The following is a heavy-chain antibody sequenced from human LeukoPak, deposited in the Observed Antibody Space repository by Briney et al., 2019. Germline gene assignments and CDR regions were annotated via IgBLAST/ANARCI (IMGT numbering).Heavy chain of an antibody. CDR3: ARGLYCSSTSCYNPIDY. J-gene: IGHJ4*02. D-gene: IGHD2-2*02. V-gene: IGHV1-2*02. Sequence: GASVKVSCKASGYTFTGYYMHWVRQAPGQGLEWMGWINPNSGGTNYAQKFQGRVTMTRDTSINTAYMELSRLRSDDTAVYYCARGLYCSSTSCYNPIDYWGQGTLVTVSS. CDR1: GYTFTGYY. CDR2: INPNSGGT.